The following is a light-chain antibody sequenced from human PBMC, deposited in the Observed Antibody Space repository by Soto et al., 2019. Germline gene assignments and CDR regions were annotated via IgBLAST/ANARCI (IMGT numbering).Light chain of an antibody. CDR2: DAS. Sequence: AARSLSAGDRDSLSWGASKSVSRYLAWYQQKPGQAPRLLIYDASNRATGIPARFSGIVSGTDGTLTFSSLEPEDGAVYYGPQPSNWTITFAQGTRLEI. J-gene: IGKJ5*01. CDR3: PQPSNWTIT. CDR1: KSVSRY. V-gene: IGKV3-11*01.